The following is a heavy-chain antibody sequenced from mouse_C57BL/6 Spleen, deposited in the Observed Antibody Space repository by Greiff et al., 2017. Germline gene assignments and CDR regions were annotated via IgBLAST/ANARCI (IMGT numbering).Heavy chain of an antibody. V-gene: IGHV1-81*01. CDR3: AREEEGYYGSRRWYFDV. CDR1: GYTFTSYG. J-gene: IGHJ1*03. CDR2: IYPRSGNT. Sequence: VQLQQSGAELARPGASVKLSCKASGYTFTSYGISWVKQRTGQGLEWIGEIYPRSGNTYYNEKFKGKATLTADKSSSTAYMELRSLTSEDSAVYFCAREEEGYYGSRRWYFDVWGTGTTVTVSS. D-gene: IGHD1-1*01.